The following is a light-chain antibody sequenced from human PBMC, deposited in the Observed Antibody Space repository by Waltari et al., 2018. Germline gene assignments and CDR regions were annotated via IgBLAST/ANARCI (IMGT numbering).Light chain of an antibody. CDR3: CSYAGIRV. J-gene: IGLJ3*02. V-gene: IGLV2-11*01. CDR1: VTYVGDFNS. Sequence: QFAMTQPRSVSGSPEQSVTLACTGTVTYVGDFNSFSWYQKHPGNAPKLLIFDVTKRPSGVPDRFSGSKSGTSASLTVSGLQAEDEADYYCCSYAGIRVFGGGTKLTVL. CDR2: DVT.